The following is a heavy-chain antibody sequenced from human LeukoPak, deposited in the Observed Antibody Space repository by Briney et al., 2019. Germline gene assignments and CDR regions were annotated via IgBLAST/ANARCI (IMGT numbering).Heavy chain of an antibody. CDR2: IYYSGST. V-gene: IGHV4-59*01. Sequence: SETLSLTCTVSGGSISSYYWSWIRQPPGKGLEWIGYIYYSGSTNYNPSLKSRVTISVDTSKNQFSLKLSSVTPADTAVYYCARVEVVTRYFDLWGRGTLVTVSS. CDR3: ARVEVVTRYFDL. J-gene: IGHJ2*01. CDR1: GGSISSYY. D-gene: IGHD4-23*01.